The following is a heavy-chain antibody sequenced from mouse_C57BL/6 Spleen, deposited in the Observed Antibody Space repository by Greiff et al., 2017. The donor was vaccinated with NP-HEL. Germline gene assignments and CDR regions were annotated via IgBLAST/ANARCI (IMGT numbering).Heavy chain of an antibody. V-gene: IGHV7-3*01. CDR3: AGSNYYDCDVRFAY. D-gene: IGHD2-4*01. CDR1: GFTFTDYY. Sequence: EVQLQESGGGLVQPGASLSLSCAASGFTFTDYYMSWVRQPPGKALEWLGFIRNKANGYTTEYNSSVKGPLTISRPTSPSILSLQMNALRAEDSATEDCAGSNYYDCDVRFAYWGQGTLVTVSA. J-gene: IGHJ3*01. CDR2: IRNKANGYTT.